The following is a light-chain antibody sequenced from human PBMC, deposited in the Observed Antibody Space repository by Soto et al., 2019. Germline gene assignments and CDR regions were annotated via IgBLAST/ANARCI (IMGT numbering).Light chain of an antibody. CDR1: QIIGTN. Sequence: ENVLTQSPATLSVSPGDRATLSCRTSQIIGTNLAWYQQKTGQAPSLLIYGAFIRAPGFPVRFRGTGSGSEFTLTISSLQTEDGAIYSCQQYDKWTYTFGQGTNLEIK. CDR3: QQYDKWTYT. J-gene: IGKJ2*01. CDR2: GAF. V-gene: IGKV3-15*01.